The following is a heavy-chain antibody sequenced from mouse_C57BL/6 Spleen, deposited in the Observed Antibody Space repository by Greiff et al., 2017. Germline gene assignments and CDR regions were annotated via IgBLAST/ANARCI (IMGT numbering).Heavy chain of an antibody. CDR2: ISDGGSYT. D-gene: IGHD4-1*01. J-gene: IGHJ2*01. V-gene: IGHV5-4*01. Sequence: EVHLVESGGGLVKPGGSLKLSCAASGFTFSSYAMSWVRQTPEKRLEWVATISDGGSYTYYPDNVQGRFTISRDNAKNNLYLQLSHLKSEDTAMXYCARGGTGYYFDYWGQGTTLTVSS. CDR3: ARGGTGYYFDY. CDR1: GFTFSSYA.